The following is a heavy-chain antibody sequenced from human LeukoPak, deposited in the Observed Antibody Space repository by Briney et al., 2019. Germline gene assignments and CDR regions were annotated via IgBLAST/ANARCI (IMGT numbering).Heavy chain of an antibody. CDR1: GGTFSNYA. V-gene: IGHV1-69*10. J-gene: IGHJ5*02. CDR2: IIPILGTA. D-gene: IGHD4-23*01. Sequence: SVKVSCKASGGTFSNYAISWVRQAPGQGLEWMGGIIPILGTANYAQKFRGRVTITADKSTRTAYMELSSLRSEDTAVYYCARDNSVEDTAWWFDPWGQGTLVTVSS. CDR3: ARDNSVEDTAWWFDP.